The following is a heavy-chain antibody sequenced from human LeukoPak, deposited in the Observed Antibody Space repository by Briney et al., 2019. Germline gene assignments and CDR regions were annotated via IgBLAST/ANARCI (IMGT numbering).Heavy chain of an antibody. Sequence: GGSLRLSCAASGFTFSSYSMNWVRQAPGKGLEWVSSISSSSSYIYYADSVKGRFTISRDNAKNSLYLQMNSLRAEDTAVYYCASGGLVGATLQGSYWGQGTLVTVSS. V-gene: IGHV3-21*01. CDR3: ASGGLVGATLQGSY. D-gene: IGHD1-26*01. CDR2: ISSSSSYI. J-gene: IGHJ4*02. CDR1: GFTFSSYS.